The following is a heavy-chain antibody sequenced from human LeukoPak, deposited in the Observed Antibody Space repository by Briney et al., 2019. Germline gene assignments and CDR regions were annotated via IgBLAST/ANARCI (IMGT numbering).Heavy chain of an antibody. J-gene: IGHJ4*02. CDR2: INDSGYT. D-gene: IGHD5-12*01. CDR3: ASSDYDPGLPTPFDY. V-gene: IGHV4-34*01. CDR1: GGSFSGYY. Sequence: SETLSLTCAVYGGSFSGYYWSWIRQPPGKGLEWIGEINDSGYTSYSPSLKGRVTISIDTSKHQFSLNLTSVTAADTAMYYCASSDYDPGLPTPFDYWGQGTLVIVSS.